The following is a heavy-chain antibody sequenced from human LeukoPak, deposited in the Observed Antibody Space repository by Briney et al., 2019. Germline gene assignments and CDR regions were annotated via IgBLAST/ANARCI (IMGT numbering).Heavy chain of an antibody. CDR3: ARANLEWLLLEVGGVRSWYWFDP. D-gene: IGHD3-3*01. J-gene: IGHJ5*02. V-gene: IGHV4-61*02. CDR2: IYTSGST. Sequence: PSQTLSLTCTVSGGSISSGSYYWSWIRQPAGKGLEWIGRIYTSGSTNYNPSLKSRVTISVDTSKNQFSLKLSSVTAADTSVYYCARANLEWLLLEVGGVRSWYWFDPWGQGTLVTVSS. CDR1: GGSISSGSYY.